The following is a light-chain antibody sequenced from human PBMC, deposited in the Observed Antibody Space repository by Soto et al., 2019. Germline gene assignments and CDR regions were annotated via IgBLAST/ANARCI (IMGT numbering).Light chain of an antibody. CDR1: QSINSW. V-gene: IGKV1-5*03. J-gene: IGKJ1*01. CDR2: KAS. CDR3: QQYNSYSFTWT. Sequence: DIQLHQSPSNLSASVVARVTITCRASQSINSWLAWYQQNPGKAPKLPIYKASSLESWVPSRFSGSGSGTEFTLTISSLQPDDFATYYCQQYNSYSFTWTFGQGTKVDIK.